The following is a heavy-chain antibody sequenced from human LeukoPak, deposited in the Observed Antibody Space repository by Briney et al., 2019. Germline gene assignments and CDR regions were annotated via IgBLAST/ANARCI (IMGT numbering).Heavy chain of an antibody. V-gene: IGHV4-59*01. CDR3: ARDMAEAGRQDV. D-gene: IGHD5-24*01. CDR1: GGSISSYY. J-gene: IGHJ6*04. Sequence: SETLSLTCTVSGGSISSYYWRWIRQPPGKGLEWIGYIYYSGSTNYNPSLKSRVTISVDTSKNQFSLKLSSVTAADTAVYYCARDMAEAGRQDVWGKGTTVTVSS. CDR2: IYYSGST.